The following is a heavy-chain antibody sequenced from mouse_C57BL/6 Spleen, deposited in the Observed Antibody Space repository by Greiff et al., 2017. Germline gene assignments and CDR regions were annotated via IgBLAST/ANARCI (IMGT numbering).Heavy chain of an antibody. CDR1: GYTFTSYW. D-gene: IGHD4-1*01. J-gene: IGHJ1*03. V-gene: IGHV1-64*01. Sequence: VQLQQPGAELVKPGASVKLSCKASGYTFTSYWMHWVKQRPGQGLEWIGMIHPNSGSTNYNEKFKSKATLTVDKSSSTAYMQLSSLTSEDSAVYYCARPHTGKDWYFDVWGTGTTVTVSS. CDR3: ARPHTGKDWYFDV. CDR2: IHPNSGST.